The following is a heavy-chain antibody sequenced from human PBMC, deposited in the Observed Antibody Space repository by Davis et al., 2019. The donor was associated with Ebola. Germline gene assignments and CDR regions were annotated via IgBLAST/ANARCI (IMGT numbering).Heavy chain of an antibody. J-gene: IGHJ3*02. CDR2: INTNTGNP. Sequence: ASVKVSCKASGYTFTGYYLHWVRQAPGQGLEWMGWINTNTGNPTYAQGFTGRFVFSLDTSVSTAYLQISSLKAEDTAVYYCARGGLTIEYYDILTGYYYRAFDIWGQGTMVTVSS. CDR3: ARGGLTIEYYDILTGYYYRAFDI. CDR1: GYTFTGYY. V-gene: IGHV7-4-1*02. D-gene: IGHD3-9*01.